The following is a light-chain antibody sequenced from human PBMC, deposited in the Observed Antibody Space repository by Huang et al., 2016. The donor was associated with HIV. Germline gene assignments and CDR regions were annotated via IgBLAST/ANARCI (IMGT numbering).Light chain of an antibody. CDR3: MQSLQSLT. J-gene: IGKJ4*01. CDR1: QSLVHDNGYSY. CDR2: MAS. V-gene: IGKV2-28*01. Sequence: DIVMSQSPLSLPVTPGEPASISCRSSQSLVHDNGYSYLDWYLQKPGQSPQVLIYMASVRAHVIPDRFSGGGSGTNFTLEINRVDAEDVGTYYCMQSLQSLTFGGGTRLEIK.